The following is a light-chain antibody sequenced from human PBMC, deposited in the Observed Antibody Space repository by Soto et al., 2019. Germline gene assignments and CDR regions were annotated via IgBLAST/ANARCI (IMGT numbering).Light chain of an antibody. Sequence: EIVMTHSTATLSFSAGERAALSCRASQSVSSNLAWYQQKPGQAPRLLIYGASTRATGIPARFSGSGSGTEFTLTISSLQSEDFAVYYCQQYNNWPRTFGQGTRLEIK. CDR2: GAS. CDR3: QQYNNWPRT. V-gene: IGKV3-15*01. J-gene: IGKJ5*01. CDR1: QSVSSN.